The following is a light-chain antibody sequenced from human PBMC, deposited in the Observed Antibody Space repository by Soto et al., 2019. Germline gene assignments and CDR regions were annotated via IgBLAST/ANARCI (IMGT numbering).Light chain of an antibody. J-gene: IGLJ1*01. CDR1: SSDVGSYNH. CDR2: EVT. Sequence: QSVLTQPASVSGSPGLSITISCSGTSSDVGSYNHVAWYQQFPGKTPKLIIYEVTYRPSGVSHRFSASKSGNTASLTISGLQAEDEADYYCISYTGSSTSYVFGTGTKVTVL. CDR3: ISYTGSSTSYV. V-gene: IGLV2-14*01.